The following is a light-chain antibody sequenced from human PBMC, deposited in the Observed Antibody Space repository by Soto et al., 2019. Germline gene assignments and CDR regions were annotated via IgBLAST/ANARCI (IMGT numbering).Light chain of an antibody. CDR1: SSNIGSNY. CDR2: RNN. CDR3: AAWDDRVSGSYV. V-gene: IGLV1-47*01. Sequence: QSVLTQPPSASGTPGQRVTISCSGSSSNIGSNYVYWYQQLPGTAPKLLMYRNNKRPSGVPDRFSGSKSGTSASLAISGFRSEDEADYYCAAWDDRVSGSYVFGTGTKVTVL. J-gene: IGLJ1*01.